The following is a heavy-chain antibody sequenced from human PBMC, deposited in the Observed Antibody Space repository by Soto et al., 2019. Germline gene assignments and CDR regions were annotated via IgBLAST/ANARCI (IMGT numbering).Heavy chain of an antibody. D-gene: IGHD3-3*01. CDR2: IVVGSGNT. CDR1: GFTFTSSA. V-gene: IGHV1-58*01. J-gene: IGHJ6*02. CDR3: AALEWLLSGGMDA. Sequence: ASVKVSCKASGFTFTSSAVQWVRQARGQRLEWIGWIVVGSGNTNYAQKFQERVTITRDMSTSTAYMELSSLRSEDTAVYYCAALEWLLSGGMDAWGQGTTVTVCS.